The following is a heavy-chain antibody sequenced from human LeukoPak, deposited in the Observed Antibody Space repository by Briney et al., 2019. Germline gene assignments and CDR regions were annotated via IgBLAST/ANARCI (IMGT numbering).Heavy chain of an antibody. D-gene: IGHD3-10*01. CDR1: GGSISSYY. CDR3: ARHPYYYGSGDY. Sequence: PSETLSLTCTVSGGSISSYYWGWIRQPPGKGLEWIGSIYYSGSTYYNPSLKSRVTISVDTSKNQFSLKLSSVTAADTAVYYCARHPYYYGSGDYWGQGTLVTVSS. CDR2: IYYSGST. V-gene: IGHV4-39*01. J-gene: IGHJ4*02.